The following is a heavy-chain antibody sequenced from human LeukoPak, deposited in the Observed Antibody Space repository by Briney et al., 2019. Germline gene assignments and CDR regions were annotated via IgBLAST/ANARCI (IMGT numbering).Heavy chain of an antibody. CDR2: IKEDGTLA. V-gene: IGHV3-7*03. CDR1: GFSYGLHW. Sequence: PGGSLRLSCAASGFSYGLHWMNWVRQAPGKGLEWVANIKEDGTLAYYADSVTGRFSISRDNTKSSLCLQMNGLRAEDTAVYFCVRDGYNQNRFDFWGQGILVTVSS. D-gene: IGHD3-22*01. CDR3: VRDGYNQNRFDF. J-gene: IGHJ4*02.